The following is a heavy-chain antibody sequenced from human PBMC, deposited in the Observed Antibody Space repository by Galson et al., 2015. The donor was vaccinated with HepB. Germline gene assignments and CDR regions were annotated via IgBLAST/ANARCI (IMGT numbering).Heavy chain of an antibody. D-gene: IGHD2/OR15-2a*01. CDR1: GGSFSGYY. V-gene: IGHV4-34*01. Sequence: ETLSLTCAVYGGSFSGYYWSWIRQPPGKGLEWIGEINHSGSTNYNPSLKSRVTISVDTSKNQFSLKLSSVTAADTAVYYCARSSIDGLADEYFQHWGQGTLVTVSS. J-gene: IGHJ1*01. CDR3: ARSSIDGLADEYFQH. CDR2: INHSGST.